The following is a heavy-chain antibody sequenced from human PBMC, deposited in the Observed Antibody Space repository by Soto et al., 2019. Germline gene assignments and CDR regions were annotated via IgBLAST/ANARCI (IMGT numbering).Heavy chain of an antibody. CDR3: AIHFYYGSGTYHAVDY. Sequence: EVQLLESGGGIVQPGTSLRLSCAVSGFTFNNYAMNWVRQAPGKGLEWISGISASGGSTYYADSVKGRFTISRDSSKNTLYLQMNSLRADDTAIYYCAIHFYYGSGTYHAVDYWGHGTLVTVSS. CDR1: GFTFNNYA. D-gene: IGHD3-10*01. J-gene: IGHJ4*01. CDR2: ISASGGST. V-gene: IGHV3-23*01.